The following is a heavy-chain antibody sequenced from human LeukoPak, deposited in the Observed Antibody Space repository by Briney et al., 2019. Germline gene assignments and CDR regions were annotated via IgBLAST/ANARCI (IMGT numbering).Heavy chain of an antibody. V-gene: IGHV3-30-3*01. CDR3: ARAYYYGSGSYYNWDY. D-gene: IGHD3-10*01. CDR2: ISCDGSNK. CDR1: GFTFSSYA. Sequence: PGRSLRLSCAASGFTFSSYAMHWVRQAPGKGLEWVAVISCDGSNKYYADSVKGRFTISRDNSKNTLYLQMNSLRAEDTAVYYCARAYYYGSGSYYNWDYWGQGTLVTVSS. J-gene: IGHJ4*02.